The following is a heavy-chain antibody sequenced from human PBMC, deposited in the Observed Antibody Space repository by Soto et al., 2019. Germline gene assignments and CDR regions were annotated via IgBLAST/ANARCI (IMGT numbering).Heavy chain of an antibody. Sequence: QVQLVESGGGVVQPGRSLRLSCAASGFTFSSYAMHWVRQAPGKGLEWVAVISYDGSNKYYADSVKGRFTISRDNSKNTLYLQMNSLRAEDTAVYYCARESRAADSSSWYLYYYGMDVWGQGTTVTVSS. CDR3: ARESRAADSSSWYLYYYGMDV. CDR2: ISYDGSNK. CDR1: GFTFSSYA. J-gene: IGHJ6*02. D-gene: IGHD6-13*01. V-gene: IGHV3-30-3*01.